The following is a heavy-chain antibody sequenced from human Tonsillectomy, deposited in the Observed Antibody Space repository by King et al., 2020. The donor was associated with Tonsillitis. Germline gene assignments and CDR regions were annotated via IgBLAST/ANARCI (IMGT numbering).Heavy chain of an antibody. CDR2: ISDDGSNK. CDR3: ARSPTVVVASKHYYYGMDV. CDR1: GFTFSIYA. Sequence: VQLVESGGGVVQPGRSLRLSCAASGFTFSIYAMHWVRQAPGKGLEWVAVISDDGSNKYNADSVMGRFTISRDNSKNTLYLQMNSLRAEDTAVYYCARSPTVVVASKHYYYGMDVWGQGTTVTVSS. V-gene: IGHV3-30*04. D-gene: IGHD2-15*01. J-gene: IGHJ6*02.